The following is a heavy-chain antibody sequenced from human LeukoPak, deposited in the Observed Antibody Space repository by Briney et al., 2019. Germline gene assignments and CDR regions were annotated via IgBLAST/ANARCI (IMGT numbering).Heavy chain of an antibody. CDR1: GYSISSDYY. CDR3: ARRGSAGWYADF. Sequence: PSETLSLTCAVSGYSISSDYYWGWIRQSPGKGLEWIGTMFHSGSPYYNPSLMSRVTISVDKSKNQFSLKLNSVTAADTAVYFCARRGSAGWYADFWGQGTLVTVSS. D-gene: IGHD6-19*01. V-gene: IGHV4-38-2*01. J-gene: IGHJ4*02. CDR2: MFHSGSP.